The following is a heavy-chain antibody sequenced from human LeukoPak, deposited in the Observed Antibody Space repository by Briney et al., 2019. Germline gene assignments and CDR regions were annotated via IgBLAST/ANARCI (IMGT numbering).Heavy chain of an antibody. CDR2: IYTSGST. Sequence: PSEPLSLTCTVSGGSISSYYWSWIRQPAGKGLEWIGRIYTSGSTNYNPSLKSRVTISVDKSKNQFSLKLSSVTAADTAVYYCARSYSSGWYYFDYWGQGTLVTVSS. J-gene: IGHJ4*02. D-gene: IGHD6-19*01. CDR3: ARSYSSGWYYFDY. V-gene: IGHV4-4*07. CDR1: GGSISSYY.